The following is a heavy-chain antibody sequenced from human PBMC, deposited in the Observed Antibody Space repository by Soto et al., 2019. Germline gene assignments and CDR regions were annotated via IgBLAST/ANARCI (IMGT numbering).Heavy chain of an antibody. D-gene: IGHD3-9*01. CDR2: IYYSGST. Sequence: SETLSLTCTVSGGSISSSSYYWGWIRQPPGKGLEWIGSIYYSGSTYYNPSLKSRVTISVDTSKNQFSLKLSSVTAADTAVYYCARLGYYDILTGYQETYFDYWGQGTLVTVS. V-gene: IGHV4-39*01. J-gene: IGHJ4*02. CDR1: GGSISSSSYY. CDR3: ARLGYYDILTGYQETYFDY.